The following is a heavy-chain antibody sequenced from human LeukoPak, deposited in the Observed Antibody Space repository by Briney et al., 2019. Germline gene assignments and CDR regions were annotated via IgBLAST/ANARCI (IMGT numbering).Heavy chain of an antibody. J-gene: IGHJ6*03. CDR3: ARDLAPNIVVVPAAIEHMDV. D-gene: IGHD2-2*02. V-gene: IGHV1-18*01. CDR1: GYTFNSYG. Sequence: ASVKVSCKASGYTFNSYGISWVRQAPGQGLEWMGWISAYNGNTNYAQKLQGRVTMTTDTSTSTAYMELRSLRSDDTAVYYCARDLAPNIVVVPAAIEHMDVWGKGTTVTVSS. CDR2: ISAYNGNT.